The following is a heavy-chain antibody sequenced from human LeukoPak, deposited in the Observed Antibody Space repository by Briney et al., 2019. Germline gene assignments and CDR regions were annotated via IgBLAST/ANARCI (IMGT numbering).Heavy chain of an antibody. CDR1: GFTFSSYA. CDR2: ISGSGGST. D-gene: IGHD3-9*01. J-gene: IGHJ4*02. Sequence: PGGSLRLSCAASGFTFSSYAMSWVRQAPGKGLEWVSAISGSGGSTYYADSVKGRFTISRDNSKNTLYLQMNSLRAEDTAVYYCANDYDILTGYPTFDYWGQGTLVTVSS. V-gene: IGHV3-23*01. CDR3: ANDYDILTGYPTFDY.